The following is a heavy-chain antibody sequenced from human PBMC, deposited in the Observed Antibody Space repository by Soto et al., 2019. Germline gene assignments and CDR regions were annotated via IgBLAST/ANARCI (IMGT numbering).Heavy chain of an antibody. D-gene: IGHD4-17*01. V-gene: IGHV3-33*01. CDR1: GFISSSYG. CDR2: IWYDGSNT. CDR3: AREVYGGNSLYYYSGMDV. Sequence: AGGSLRLSCAASGFISSSYGMHWVRQAPGKGLEWVAVIWYDGSNTYYADSVQGRFILSRDNSKKTLYLQMNSLGAEDTAVLYYAREVYGGNSLYYYSGMDVWGQGTTVPVSS. J-gene: IGHJ6*02.